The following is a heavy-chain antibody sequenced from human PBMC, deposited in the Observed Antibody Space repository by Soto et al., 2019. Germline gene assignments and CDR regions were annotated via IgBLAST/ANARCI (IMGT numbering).Heavy chain of an antibody. J-gene: IGHJ4*02. D-gene: IGHD6-19*01. Sequence: SETLSLTCSVSGGSINSYYWSWIRQPPGKGLEWIGEINYSGSTNYNPSLKSRVTISVDTSKNQFSLKLSSVTAAVTAVYYCARPALVAGTIDYWGQGTLVTVSS. V-gene: IGHV4-59*12. CDR2: INYSGST. CDR3: ARPALVAGTIDY. CDR1: GGSINSYY.